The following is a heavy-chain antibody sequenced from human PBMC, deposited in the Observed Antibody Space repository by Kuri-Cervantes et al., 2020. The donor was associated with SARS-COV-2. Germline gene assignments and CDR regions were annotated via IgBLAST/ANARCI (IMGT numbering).Heavy chain of an antibody. D-gene: IGHD2-21*02. V-gene: IGHV3-21*04. J-gene: IGHJ4*02. Sequence: GGSLRLSCAASGFTFSSYSMNWVRQAPGKGLEWVSSISSSSSYIYYADSVKGRFTISRDNAKNSLYLQMNSLRAEDTAVYYCAKGRGHIVVVTAIGAYWGQGTLVTVSS. CDR2: ISSSSSYI. CDR1: GFTFSSYS. CDR3: AKGRGHIVVVTAIGAY.